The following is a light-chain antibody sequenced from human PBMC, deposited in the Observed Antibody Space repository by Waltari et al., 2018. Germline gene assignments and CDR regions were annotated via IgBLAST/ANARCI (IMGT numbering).Light chain of an antibody. CDR1: TLGDKY. CDR2: QDS. CDR3: QAWDSSTVV. J-gene: IGLJ2*01. Sequence: SYELTQPPSVSVSPGQTASTTCSGDTLGDKYACWYQQKPGQSPVLVIYQDSKRPSGIPERFSGSNSGNTATLTISGIQAMDEADYYCQAWDSSTVVFGGGTKLTVL. V-gene: IGLV3-1*01.